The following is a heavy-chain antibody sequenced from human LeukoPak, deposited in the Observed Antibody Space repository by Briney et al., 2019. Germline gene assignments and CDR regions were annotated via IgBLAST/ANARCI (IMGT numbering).Heavy chain of an antibody. Sequence: ASVKVSCKASGYTFTSYDINWVRQATGLGLEWMGWMNPNSGNTGYAQKFQGRVTMTRNTSISTAYMQLSSLRSEDTAVYYCARGRRGPILNYYYYYMDVWGKGTTVTVSS. CDR3: ARGRRGPILNYYYYYMDV. CDR1: GYTFTSYD. V-gene: IGHV1-8*01. CDR2: MNPNSGNT. J-gene: IGHJ6*03.